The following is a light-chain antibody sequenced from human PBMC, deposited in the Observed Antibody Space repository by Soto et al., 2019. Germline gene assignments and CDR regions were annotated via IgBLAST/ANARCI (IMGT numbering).Light chain of an antibody. V-gene: IGKV1-5*03. J-gene: IGKJ4*01. CDR2: KAS. Sequence: DIQMTQSPSTLSASVGDRVTITCRASQSISNWLAWYQQKPGKAPNLLIYKASSLESGVPSRFSGSGSGTEFTLTISSLQTDDFATYYCQEYDTDPLTFSGGTKVDIK. CDR3: QEYDTDPLT. CDR1: QSISNW.